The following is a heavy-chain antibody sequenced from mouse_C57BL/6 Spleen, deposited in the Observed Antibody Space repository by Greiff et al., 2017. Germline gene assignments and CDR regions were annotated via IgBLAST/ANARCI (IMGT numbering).Heavy chain of an antibody. Sequence: QVQLQQSGPELVKPGASVKISCKASGYAFSSSWMNWVKQRPGKGLEWIGRIYPGDGDTNYNGKFKGKATLTADKSSSTAYMQLSSLTSEDSAVYCCAREVGRGDWGQGTTLTVSS. J-gene: IGHJ2*01. CDR3: AREVGRGD. CDR1: GYAFSSSW. D-gene: IGHD4-1*01. V-gene: IGHV1-82*01. CDR2: IYPGDGDT.